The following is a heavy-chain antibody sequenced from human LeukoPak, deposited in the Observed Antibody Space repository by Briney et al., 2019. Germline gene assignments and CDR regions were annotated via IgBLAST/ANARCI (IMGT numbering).Heavy chain of an antibody. J-gene: IGHJ2*01. CDR2: IYTTGAT. V-gene: IGHV4-4*07. Sequence: SEILSLTCTVSGGSLSTYYWTWVRQPAGKGLEWIGRIYTTGATNYSPSLRGRVTMSVDTSNNQFSLNLYSATAADTAVYYCARVGYSGSYFGWYFDLWGRGTLVTVSS. CDR1: GGSLSTYY. D-gene: IGHD1-26*01. CDR3: ARVGYSGSYFGWYFDL.